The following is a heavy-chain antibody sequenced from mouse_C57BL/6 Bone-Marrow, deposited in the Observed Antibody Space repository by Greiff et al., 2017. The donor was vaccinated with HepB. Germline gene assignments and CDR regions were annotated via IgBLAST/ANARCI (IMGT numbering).Heavy chain of an antibody. Sequence: EVQGVESGEGLVKPGGSLKLSCAASGFTFSSYAMSWVRQTPEKRLEWVAYISSGGDYIYYADTVKGRFTISRDNARNTLYLLMSSLKSEDTAMYYCTRTTVVATDAMDYWGQGTSVTVSS. J-gene: IGHJ4*01. CDR3: TRTTVVATDAMDY. V-gene: IGHV5-9-1*02. CDR1: GFTFSSYA. CDR2: ISSGGDYI. D-gene: IGHD1-1*01.